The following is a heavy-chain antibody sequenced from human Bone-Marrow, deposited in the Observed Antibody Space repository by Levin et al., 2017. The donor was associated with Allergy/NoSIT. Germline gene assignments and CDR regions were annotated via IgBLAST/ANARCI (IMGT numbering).Heavy chain of an antibody. CDR2: IYTSGST. D-gene: IGHD2-2*01. CDR3: AREMGYCSSTSCVRWFDP. J-gene: IGHJ5*02. V-gene: IGHV4-4*07. Sequence: GSLRLSCTVSGGSISSYYWSWIRQPAGKGLEWIGRIYTSGSTNYNPSLKSRVTMSVDTSKNQFSLKLSSVTAADTAVYYCAREMGYCSSTSCVRWFDPWGQGTLVTVSS. CDR1: GGSISSYY.